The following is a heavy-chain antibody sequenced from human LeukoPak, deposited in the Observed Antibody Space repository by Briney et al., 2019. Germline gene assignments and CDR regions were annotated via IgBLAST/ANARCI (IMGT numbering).Heavy chain of an antibody. CDR1: GFTVSSNY. D-gene: IGHD1-26*01. CDR2: IYSGGST. J-gene: IGHJ4*02. V-gene: IGHV3-66*01. CDR3: AREERELRGLDY. Sequence: GGSLRLSCAASGFTVSSNYMSWVRQAPGKGLEWVSVIYSGGSTYYADSVKGRFTISRDNSKNTLYLQTNSLRAEDTAVYYCAREERELRGLDYWGQGTLVTVSS.